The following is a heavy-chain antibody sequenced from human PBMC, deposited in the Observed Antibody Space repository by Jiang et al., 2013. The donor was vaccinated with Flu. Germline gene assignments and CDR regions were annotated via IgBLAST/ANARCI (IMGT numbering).Heavy chain of an antibody. Sequence: GGSISSYYWSWIRQPPGKGLEWIGYIYYSGSTNXNPSLKSRVTISVDTSKNQFSLKLSSVTAADTAVYYCARLSAWELQLFDYWGQGTLVTVSS. J-gene: IGHJ4*02. CDR2: IYYSGST. CDR1: GGSISSYY. D-gene: IGHD1-26*01. CDR3: ARLSAWELQLFDY. V-gene: IGHV4-59*08.